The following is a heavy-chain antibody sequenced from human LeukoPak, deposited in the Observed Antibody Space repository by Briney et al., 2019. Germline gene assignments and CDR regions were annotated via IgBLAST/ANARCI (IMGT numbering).Heavy chain of an antibody. V-gene: IGHV3-9*01. J-gene: IGHJ3*02. Sequence: GGSLRLSCAASGFTFDDYTMHWVRQAPGKGLEWVSGISWDGGSIDYADSVKGRFTISRDNSKNTLYLQMNSLRAEDTAVYYCAKDLRSVRYFVQDAFDIWGQGTMVTVSS. CDR2: ISWDGGSI. CDR1: GFTFDDYT. D-gene: IGHD3-9*01. CDR3: AKDLRSVRYFVQDAFDI.